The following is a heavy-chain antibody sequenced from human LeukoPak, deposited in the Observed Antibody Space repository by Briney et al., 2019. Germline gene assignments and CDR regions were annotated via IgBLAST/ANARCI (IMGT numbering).Heavy chain of an antibody. J-gene: IGHJ5*02. D-gene: IGHD1/OR15-1a*01. CDR1: GGSISSSSYY. Sequence: SETLSLTCTVSGGSISSSSYYWGWIRQPPGKGLEWIGSIYYSGSTYYNPSLKSRVTISVDTSKNQFSLKLSSVTAADTAIYYCAKNNGGARNHWFDPWGQGTLVTVSS. CDR3: AKNNGGARNHWFDP. V-gene: IGHV4-39*07. CDR2: IYYSGST.